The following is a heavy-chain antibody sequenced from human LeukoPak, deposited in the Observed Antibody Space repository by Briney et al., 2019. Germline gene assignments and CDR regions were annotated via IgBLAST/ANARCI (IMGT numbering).Heavy chain of an antibody. CDR1: GFTFSSYA. Sequence: GGSLRLSCAASGFTFSSYAMHWVRQAPGKGLEWVAVISYDGSNKYYADSVKGRFTISRDNSKNTLYLQMNSLRAGDTAVYYCARAVSGFDPWGQGTLVTVSS. CDR2: ISYDGSNK. V-gene: IGHV3-30-3*01. CDR3: ARAVSGFDP. J-gene: IGHJ5*02.